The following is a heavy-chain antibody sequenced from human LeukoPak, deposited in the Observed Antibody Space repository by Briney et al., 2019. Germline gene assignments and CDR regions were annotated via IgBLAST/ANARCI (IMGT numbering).Heavy chain of an antibody. J-gene: IGHJ6*02. CDR3: ALGSGGSYSEGDYYYGMDV. D-gene: IGHD1-26*01. Sequence: ASVKVSCKASGYTFTSYYMHWVRQAPGQGLEWTGIINPSAGSTSYAQKFQGRVTMTRDTSTSTVYMELSSLRSEDTAVYYCALGSGGSYSEGDYYYGMDVWGQGTTVTVSS. CDR1: GYTFTSYY. V-gene: IGHV1-46*01. CDR2: INPSAGST.